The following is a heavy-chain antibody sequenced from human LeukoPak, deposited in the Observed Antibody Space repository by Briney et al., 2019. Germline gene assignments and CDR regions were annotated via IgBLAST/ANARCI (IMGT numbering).Heavy chain of an antibody. Sequence: PSETLSLTCTVSGGSISSYYWTWLRQPPGKGLEWIGYIYYSGSTNYNPSLKSRVTISVDTSKNQFSLKLTSVTAADTAVYYCASTSGWTSFEYFQHWGQGTLVTVST. D-gene: IGHD6-19*01. CDR1: GGSISSYY. CDR2: IYYSGST. J-gene: IGHJ1*01. CDR3: ASTSGWTSFEYFQH. V-gene: IGHV4-59*01.